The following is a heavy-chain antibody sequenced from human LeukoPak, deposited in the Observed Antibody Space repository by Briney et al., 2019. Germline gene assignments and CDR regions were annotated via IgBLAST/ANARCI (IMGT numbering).Heavy chain of an antibody. J-gene: IGHJ4*02. CDR1: GGSISSSSYY. D-gene: IGHD1-26*01. CDR2: IYYSGST. V-gene: IGHV4-39*07. CDR3: AREYSGSYSADY. Sequence: SETLSLTCAVSGGSISSSSYYWGWIRQPPGKGLEWIGSIYYSGSTYYNPSLKSRVTISVDTSKNQFSLKLSSVTAADTAVYYCAREYSGSYSADYWGQGTLVTVSS.